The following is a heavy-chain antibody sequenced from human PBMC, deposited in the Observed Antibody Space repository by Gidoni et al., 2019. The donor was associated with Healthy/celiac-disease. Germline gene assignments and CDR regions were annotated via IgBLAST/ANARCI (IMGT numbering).Heavy chain of an antibody. CDR2: IIPIFGTA. D-gene: IGHD6-13*01. CDR1: GGTFSSYA. V-gene: IGHV1-69*01. J-gene: IGHJ6*02. Sequence: GGTFSSYAISWVRQAPGQGLEWMGGIIPIFGTANYAQKFQGRVTITADESTSTAYMELSSLRSEDTAVYYCARGQQQLAGAHYGMDVWGQGTTVTVSS. CDR3: ARGQQQLAGAHYGMDV.